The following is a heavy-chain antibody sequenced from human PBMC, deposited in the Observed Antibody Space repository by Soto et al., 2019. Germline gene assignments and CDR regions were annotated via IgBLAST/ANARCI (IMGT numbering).Heavy chain of an antibody. CDR1: GFTFSSYA. V-gene: IGHV3-23*01. D-gene: IGHD1-26*01. CDR3: ARRGSGSYYDY. CDR2: ISGSGGST. Sequence: EVQLLEAGGGLVQPGGSLRLSCAASGFTFSSYAMRWVRQAPGTGLEWVSAISGSGGSTYYADSVKGRFTVSRDTSKDTLYRQMNSLRAEDTAVYYWARRGSGSYYDYWGQGTLVTVSS. J-gene: IGHJ4*02.